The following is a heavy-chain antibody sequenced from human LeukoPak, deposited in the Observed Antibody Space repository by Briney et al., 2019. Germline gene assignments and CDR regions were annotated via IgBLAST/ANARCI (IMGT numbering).Heavy chain of an antibody. J-gene: IGHJ5*02. CDR1: GGSISSYY. CDR3: ARVRKVSWFDP. V-gene: IGHV4-59*01. D-gene: IGHD3-22*01. CDR2: IYYSGST. Sequence: SETLSLTCTVSGGSISSYYWSWIRQPPGKGLEWIGYIYYSGSTNYNPSLKSPVTISVDTSKNQLSLKLSSVTAADTAVYYCARVRKVSWFDPWGQGTLVTVSS.